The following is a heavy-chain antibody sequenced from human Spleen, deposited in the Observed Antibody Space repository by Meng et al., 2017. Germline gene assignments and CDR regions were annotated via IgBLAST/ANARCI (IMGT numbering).Heavy chain of an antibody. Sequence: QLQLQASGPGLVKPSATLSPTCAVSGGSITSTNWWSWVRQPPGKGLEWIGEIYHSGSTNYNPSLKSRVTISVDTSKNQFSLKLSSVTAADTAVYYCARGIRGYSYAYDYWGQGTLVTVSS. CDR1: GGSITSTNW. CDR3: ARGIRGYSYAYDY. J-gene: IGHJ4*02. CDR2: IYHSGST. V-gene: IGHV4-4*02. D-gene: IGHD5-18*01.